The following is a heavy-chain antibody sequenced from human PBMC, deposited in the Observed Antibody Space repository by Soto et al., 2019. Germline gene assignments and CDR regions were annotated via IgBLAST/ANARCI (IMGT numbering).Heavy chain of an antibody. CDR1: GGSISSYY. J-gene: IGHJ6*03. Sequence: PSETLSLTCTVSGGSISSYYWSWIRQPPGKGLEWIGYIYYSGSTNYNPSLESRVTISVDTSKNQFSLKLSSVTAADTAVYYCARGNYDFYYYYYMDVWGKGTTVTVSS. D-gene: IGHD3-16*01. CDR3: ARGNYDFYYYYYMDV. V-gene: IGHV4-59*01. CDR2: IYYSGST.